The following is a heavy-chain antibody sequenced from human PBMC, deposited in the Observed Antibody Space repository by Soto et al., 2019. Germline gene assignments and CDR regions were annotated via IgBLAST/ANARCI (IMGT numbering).Heavy chain of an antibody. CDR2: ISGSGGST. CDR1: GFTFSSYA. V-gene: IGHV3-23*01. J-gene: IGHJ6*03. D-gene: IGHD2-2*01. Sequence: GGSLRLSCAASGFTFSSYAMSWVRQTPGKGLEWVSAISGSGGSTYYADSVKGRLTISRDNSKNTLYLQMNSLRAEDTAVYYCAKILLVPAAAGVDYYYYMDVWGKGTTVTVSS. CDR3: AKILLVPAAAGVDYYYYMDV.